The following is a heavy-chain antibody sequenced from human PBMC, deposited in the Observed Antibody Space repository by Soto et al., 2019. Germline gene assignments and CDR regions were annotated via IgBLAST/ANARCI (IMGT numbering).Heavy chain of an antibody. CDR2: IIPMFGKV. D-gene: IGHD3-10*01. CDR3: ARETSVRGVIITSSPWFDP. Sequence: QVQLVQSGAEVKKPGSSVKVSCKAPGGTFSSYGISWVRQAPGQGLEWMGGIIPMFGKVKYAQKFQGRVTITADESTSTAYMELSSLTSEDTAMYYCARETSVRGVIITSSPWFDPWGQGTLVTVSS. J-gene: IGHJ5*02. V-gene: IGHV1-69*01. CDR1: GGTFSSYG.